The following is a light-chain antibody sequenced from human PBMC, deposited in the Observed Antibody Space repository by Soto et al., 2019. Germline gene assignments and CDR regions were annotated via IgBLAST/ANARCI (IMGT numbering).Light chain of an antibody. CDR2: DVT. J-gene: IGLJ2*01. CDR1: SSDVGGYNY. Sequence: QSVLTQPHSVSGSPGQSVTISCTGTSSDVGGYNYVSWYQQNPGKAPKVMIYDVTKRPSGVPDRFSGSKSGNTASLTISGLQAEDEADYYCCSYAGKLTRVIFGGGTKVTAL. CDR3: CSYAGKLTRVI. V-gene: IGLV2-11*01.